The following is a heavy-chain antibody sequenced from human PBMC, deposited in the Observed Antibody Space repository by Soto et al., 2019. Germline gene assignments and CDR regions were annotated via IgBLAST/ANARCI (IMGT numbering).Heavy chain of an antibody. J-gene: IGHJ3*02. Sequence: KPSETLSLTCTVSGGSISSYYWSWIRQPPGKGLEWIGYIYYSGSTNYNPSLKSRVTISVDTSKNQFSLKLSSVTAADTAVYYCARERTNYYDFWSGYYGRAFDIWGQGTMVTVSS. CDR1: GGSISSYY. CDR3: ARERTNYYDFWSGYYGRAFDI. D-gene: IGHD3-3*01. V-gene: IGHV4-59*01. CDR2: IYYSGST.